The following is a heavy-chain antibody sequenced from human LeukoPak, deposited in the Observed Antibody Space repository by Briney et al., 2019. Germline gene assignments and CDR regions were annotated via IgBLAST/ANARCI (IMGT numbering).Heavy chain of an antibody. CDR3: ARGGGLDV. CDR2: ISYDGRNI. J-gene: IGHJ6*02. V-gene: IGHV3-30*03. CDR1: GFTFNNYG. Sequence: GGSLRLSCAASGFTFNNYGMHWVRQAPGKGLEWVAVISYDGRNIHYPDSVKGLFTISRDNAKNSLYLQMSNLRAEDTAVYFCARGGGLDVWGQGATVTVSS. D-gene: IGHD3-16*01.